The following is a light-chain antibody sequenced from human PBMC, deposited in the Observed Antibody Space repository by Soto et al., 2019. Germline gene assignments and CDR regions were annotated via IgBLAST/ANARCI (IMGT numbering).Light chain of an antibody. J-gene: IGKJ2*01. CDR1: QSVSSN. V-gene: IGKV3-15*01. Sequence: EIVMTQSPATLAVSPGERAALSCRASQSVSSNFAWYQQKPGQAPRLLLYGASSSATGTPASFSGSGSRTEFTLTISCLQSEDFAVYYCQQYNNWLYTFGLGNKLEMK. CDR3: QQYNNWLYT. CDR2: GAS.